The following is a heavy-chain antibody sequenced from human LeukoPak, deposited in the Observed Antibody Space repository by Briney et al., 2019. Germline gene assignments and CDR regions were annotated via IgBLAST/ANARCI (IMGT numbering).Heavy chain of an antibody. CDR1: GGSISSSSYY. D-gene: IGHD6-19*01. Sequence: SETLSLTCTVSGGSISSSSYYWGWIRQPPGKGLEWIGSIYYSGSTYYNPSLKSRVTISVDTSKNQFSLRLSSVTAADTAVYYCASETHSSGWTPDYYYYYMDVWGKGTTVTVSS. J-gene: IGHJ6*03. CDR2: IYYSGST. CDR3: ASETHSSGWTPDYYYYYMDV. V-gene: IGHV4-39*01.